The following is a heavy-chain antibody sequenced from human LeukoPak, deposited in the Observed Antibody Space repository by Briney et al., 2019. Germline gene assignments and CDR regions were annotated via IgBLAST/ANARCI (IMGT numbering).Heavy chain of an antibody. CDR2: IYPGDSDT. Sequence: GESLKISCKGSGYSFTSYWIGWVRQMPGKGLEWMGIIYPGDSDTRYSPSFQGQVTISADKSISTAYLQWSSLKASDTAMYYCARSPDIVVVPAAPPDYYMDVWGKGTTVTVSS. CDR3: ARSPDIVVVPAAPPDYYMDV. V-gene: IGHV5-51*01. J-gene: IGHJ6*03. D-gene: IGHD2-2*01. CDR1: GYSFTSYW.